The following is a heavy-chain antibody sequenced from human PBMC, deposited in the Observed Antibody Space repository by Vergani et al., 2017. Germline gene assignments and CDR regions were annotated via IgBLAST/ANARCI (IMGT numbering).Heavy chain of an antibody. Sequence: EVQLVESGGGLVQPGGSLRLSCAASGFTVSSNYMSWVRQAPGKGLEWVSVIYSGGSTYYADSVKGRFTISRHNSKNTLYLQMNSLRAEDTAVYYCARDKSKRAPAVMGTYYYYMDVWGKGTKVTVSS. CDR3: ARDKSKRAPAVMGTYYYYMDV. D-gene: IGHD3-16*01. V-gene: IGHV3-53*04. CDR2: IYSGGST. CDR1: GFTVSSNY. J-gene: IGHJ6*03.